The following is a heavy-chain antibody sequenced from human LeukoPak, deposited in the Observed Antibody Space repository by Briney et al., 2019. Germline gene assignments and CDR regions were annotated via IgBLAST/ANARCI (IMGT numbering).Heavy chain of an antibody. V-gene: IGHV3-64D*06. CDR1: GFTFSSYA. CDR3: VNALTAMADMAL. J-gene: IGHJ4*02. D-gene: IGHD5-18*01. CDR2: ISSNGGST. Sequence: GGSLRLSCSASGFTFSSYAMHWVRQAPGTGLEYVSAISSNGGSTYYADSVKGRFTISRDNSKNTLYLQMSSLRAEDTAVYYCVNALTAMADMALWGQGTLVTVSS.